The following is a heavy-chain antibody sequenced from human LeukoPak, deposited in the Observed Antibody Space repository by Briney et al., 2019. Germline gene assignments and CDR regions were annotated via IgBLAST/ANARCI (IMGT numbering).Heavy chain of an antibody. J-gene: IGHJ4*02. CDR1: GFTFSSYG. V-gene: IGHV3-33*08. CDR3: ARGRIWYFDY. D-gene: IGHD3-16*01. Sequence: GGSLRLSCAASGFTFSSYGMHWVRQAPGKGLEWVAVTWYDGSNKYYADSVKGRFTISRDNSKNTLYLQMNSLRAEDTAVYYCARGRIWYFDYWGQGTLITVSS. CDR2: TWYDGSNK.